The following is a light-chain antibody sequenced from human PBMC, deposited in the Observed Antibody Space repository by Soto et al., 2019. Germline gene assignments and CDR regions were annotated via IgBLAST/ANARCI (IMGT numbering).Light chain of an antibody. CDR3: HQYNSYSWT. CDR1: QSISSW. V-gene: IGKV1-5*03. CDR2: KAS. Sequence: DIQMTQSPSTLSAFVGDRVTITCRASQSISSWLAWYQQKPGKAPKLLIYKASSLESGVPSRFSGSGSGTEFTLTISSLQPDDFAAYYCHQYNSYSWTFGQGTKVDI. J-gene: IGKJ1*01.